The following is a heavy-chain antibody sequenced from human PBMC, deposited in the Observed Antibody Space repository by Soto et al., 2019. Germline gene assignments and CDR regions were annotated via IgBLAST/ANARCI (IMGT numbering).Heavy chain of an antibody. CDR3: VVDVPNIFDEYVPVAY. CDR2: IKSKTSGGTI. D-gene: IGHD3-3*01. V-gene: IGHV3-15*01. J-gene: IGHJ4*02. CDR1: GFTFSDHY. Sequence: GGSLRLSCAASGFTFSDHYMDWVRQAPGKGLEWVGLIKSKTSGGTIDYAAPVKGRFIISRDDSERTVYLQMNSLRAEDTAVYFWVVDVPNIFDEYVPVAYWGQGTQVTVP.